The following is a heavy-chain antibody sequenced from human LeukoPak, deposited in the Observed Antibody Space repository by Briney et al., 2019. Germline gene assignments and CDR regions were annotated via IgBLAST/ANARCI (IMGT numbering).Heavy chain of an antibody. CDR2: ICGSGGST. Sequence: QPGGSLRLSCAASGFTFSSYAMSWVRQAPGKGLEWVSAICGSGGSTYYADSVKGRFTISRDNSKNTLYLQMNSLRAEDTAVYYCAKASTPYSGTYPDAFDIWGQGTMVTVSS. CDR1: GFTFSSYA. CDR3: AKASTPYSGTYPDAFDI. D-gene: IGHD1-26*01. V-gene: IGHV3-23*01. J-gene: IGHJ3*02.